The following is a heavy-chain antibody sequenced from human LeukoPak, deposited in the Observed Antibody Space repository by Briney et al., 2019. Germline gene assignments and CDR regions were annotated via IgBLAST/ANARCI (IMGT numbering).Heavy chain of an antibody. J-gene: IGHJ6*02. Sequence: GGSLRLSCAASGFTFSGYWMSWVRQAPGKGLEWVANIKQDGSENYYVDSVEGRFTISRDNAKNSLYLQMNSLRAEDTAVYYCARDEMATSYPYYYYGMDVWGQGTTVTVSS. CDR2: IKQDGSEN. CDR3: ARDEMATSYPYYYYGMDV. D-gene: IGHD5-24*01. CDR1: GFTFSGYW. V-gene: IGHV3-7*01.